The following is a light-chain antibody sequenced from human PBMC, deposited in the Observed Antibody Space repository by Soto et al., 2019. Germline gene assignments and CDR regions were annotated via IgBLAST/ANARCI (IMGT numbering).Light chain of an antibody. CDR3: QQANSFPYT. J-gene: IGKJ2*01. Sequence: DIQMTQPPSSVSASVGDRVTITCRASQDISSWLAWYQQKAGKAPKLLISAASSLQSGVPSRFSGSGSGTDFTLTISSLQPEDFATYYCQQANSFPYTFGQGTKLDIK. V-gene: IGKV1-12*01. CDR1: QDISSW. CDR2: AAS.